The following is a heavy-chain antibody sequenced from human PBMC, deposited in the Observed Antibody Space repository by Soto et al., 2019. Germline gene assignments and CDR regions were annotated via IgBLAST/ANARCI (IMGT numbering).Heavy chain of an antibody. CDR2: IYYSGST. CDR3: ARWVGVVAPATPFDVFDI. Sequence: SETLSLTCTVSGCSISSSSYYWGWIRQPPGKGLEWIGSIYYSGSTYYNPSLKSRVTISVDTSKNQFSLKLSSVTAADTAVYYWARWVGVVAPATPFDVFDIWGKGKRVPASS. V-gene: IGHV4-39*01. CDR1: GCSISSSSYY. D-gene: IGHD2-15*01. J-gene: IGHJ3*02.